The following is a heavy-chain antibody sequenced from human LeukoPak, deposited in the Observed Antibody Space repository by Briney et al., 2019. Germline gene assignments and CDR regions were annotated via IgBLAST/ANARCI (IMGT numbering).Heavy chain of an antibody. Sequence: ASVKVSCNASGGTFSSYAISWVRQAPGQGLEWMGRIIPILGIANYAQKFQGRVTITADKSTSTAYMELSSLRSDDMAVYYCAREGEDSDDTNWFDPWGQGTLVTVSS. CDR1: GGTFSSYA. CDR2: IIPILGIA. D-gene: IGHD3-10*01. CDR3: AREGEDSDDTNWFDP. V-gene: IGHV1-69*04. J-gene: IGHJ5*02.